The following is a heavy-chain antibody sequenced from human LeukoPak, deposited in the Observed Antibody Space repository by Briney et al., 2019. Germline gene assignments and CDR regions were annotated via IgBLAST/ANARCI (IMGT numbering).Heavy chain of an antibody. J-gene: IGHJ3*02. CDR3: AKVGALVSGWLDAFDI. V-gene: IGHV3-23*01. Sequence: PGGSLRLSCAASGFTFSSYAMSWVRQAPGKGLEWVSAISGSGGSTYYADSVKGRFTISRDNSKNTLYLQMNSLRAEDTAVYYCAKVGALVSGWLDAFDIWGQGTMVTVSS. D-gene: IGHD6-19*01. CDR2: ISGSGGST. CDR1: GFTFSSYA.